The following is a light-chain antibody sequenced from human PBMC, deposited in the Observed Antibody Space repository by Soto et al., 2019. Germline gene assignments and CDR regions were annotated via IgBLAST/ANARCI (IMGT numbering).Light chain of an antibody. CDR2: RNN. CDR1: SSNIGSNY. V-gene: IGLV1-47*01. CDR3: AAWDDSLSGPV. Sequence: QAVVTQPPSASGTPGQRVTISCSGSSSNIGSNYVYWYQQLPGTAPKLLLYRNNQRPSGVPDRFSGSKSGSSASLAISVLRSEEEADYYWAAWDDSLSGPVFGGGTKLTVL. J-gene: IGLJ3*02.